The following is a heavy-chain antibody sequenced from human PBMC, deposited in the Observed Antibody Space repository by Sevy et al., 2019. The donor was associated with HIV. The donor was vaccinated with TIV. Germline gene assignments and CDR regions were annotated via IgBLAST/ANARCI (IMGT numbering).Heavy chain of an antibody. J-gene: IGHJ3*02. Sequence: GGSLRLSCAASGFTFSSYAMSWVRQPPGKGLEWVSVISDGGGTTYYADSVKGRFTISRDDSKSTLYLQMNSLRVEDTAVYFCAKRVAGALAALDIWGQGTMVTVSS. V-gene: IGHV3-23*01. CDR2: ISDGGGTT. CDR3: AKRVAGALAALDI. D-gene: IGHD3-10*01. CDR1: GFTFSSYA.